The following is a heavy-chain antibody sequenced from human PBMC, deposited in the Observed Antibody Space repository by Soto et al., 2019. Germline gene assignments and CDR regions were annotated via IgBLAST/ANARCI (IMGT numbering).Heavy chain of an antibody. Sequence: GGSLRLSCAASGFTFSSYAMSWVRQAPGKGLEWVSAISGSGGSTYYADSVKGRFTISRDNSRNTLYLQMNSLRAEDTAVYYCAKAGYYYGSGTPGYFDYWGQGTLVTVSS. D-gene: IGHD3-10*01. CDR2: ISGSGGST. CDR1: GFTFSSYA. J-gene: IGHJ4*02. V-gene: IGHV3-23*01. CDR3: AKAGYYYGSGTPGYFDY.